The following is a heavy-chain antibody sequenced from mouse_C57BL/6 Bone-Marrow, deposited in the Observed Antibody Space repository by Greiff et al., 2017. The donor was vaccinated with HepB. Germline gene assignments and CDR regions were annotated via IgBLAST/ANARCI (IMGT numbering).Heavy chain of an antibody. D-gene: IGHD1-1*01. CDR1: GYTFTSYW. CDR2: IDPNSGGT. CDR3: ARTDGSSHWYFDV. V-gene: IGHV1-72*01. J-gene: IGHJ1*03. Sequence: VQLQQSGAELAKPGASVKLSCKASGYTFTSYWMHWVKQRPGRGLEWIGRIDPNSGGTKYNEKFKSKATLTVDKPSSTAYMQLSSLTSEDSAVYYCARTDGSSHWYFDVWGTGTTVTVSS.